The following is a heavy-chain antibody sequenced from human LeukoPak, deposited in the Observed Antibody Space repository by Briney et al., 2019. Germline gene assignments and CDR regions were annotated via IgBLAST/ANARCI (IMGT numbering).Heavy chain of an antibody. CDR3: ARNFYASSGYYLDYFYFDF. V-gene: IGHV4-39*07. CDR2: IYYRGRT. CDR1: GASSISDTYY. D-gene: IGHD3-22*01. Sequence: SETLSLTCTVSGASSISDTYYWGWIRQPPGKGLEWIGSIYYRGRTYYSPSPKSRVTMSVETSATQFSLTLISVTAADTALYYCARNFYASSGYYLDYFYFDFWGQGTLVTVSS. J-gene: IGHJ4*02.